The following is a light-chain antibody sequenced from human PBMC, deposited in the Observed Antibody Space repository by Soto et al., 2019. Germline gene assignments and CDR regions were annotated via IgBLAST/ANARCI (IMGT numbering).Light chain of an antibody. CDR3: MQGTHWPPYT. V-gene: IGKV2-30*01. CDR1: QSLVYSDGNAY. CDR2: KVS. Sequence: DVVMTQSPLSLPVTLGQPASISCRSSQSLVYSDGNAYLNWFHQRPGQSPRRLIYKVSYRDSGVPDRFSGSGSGPDFTLKFSRVEAEDVGVYYCMQGTHWPPYTFGQGTKLEIK. J-gene: IGKJ2*01.